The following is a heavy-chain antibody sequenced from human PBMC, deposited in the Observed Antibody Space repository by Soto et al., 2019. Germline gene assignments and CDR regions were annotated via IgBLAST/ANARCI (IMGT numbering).Heavy chain of an antibody. CDR2: ISSSSSYI. J-gene: IGHJ6*03. CDR1: GFTFSSFS. V-gene: IGHV3-21*01. CDR3: AREGYSDGYYYYYYMDV. D-gene: IGHD5-12*01. Sequence: PGGSLRLSCAASGFTFSSFSMNWVRQAPGKGLEWVSSISSSSSYIYYADSVKGRFTISRDNAKNSLYLQMNSLRAEDTAVYYCAREGYSDGYYYYYYMDVWGKGTTVTVSS.